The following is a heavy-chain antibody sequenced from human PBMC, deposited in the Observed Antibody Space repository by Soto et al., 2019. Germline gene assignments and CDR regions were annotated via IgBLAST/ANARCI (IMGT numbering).Heavy chain of an antibody. J-gene: IGHJ6*02. Sequence: GVSLRLSCAASGFTFSSYSMNWVRQAPGKGLEWVSSISSSSSYIYYADSVKGRFTISRDNAKNSLYLQMNSLRAEDTAVYYCARAAAATYYYGMDVWGQGTTVTVS. CDR3: ARAAAATYYYGMDV. D-gene: IGHD1-26*01. CDR2: ISSSSSYI. V-gene: IGHV3-21*01. CDR1: GFTFSSYS.